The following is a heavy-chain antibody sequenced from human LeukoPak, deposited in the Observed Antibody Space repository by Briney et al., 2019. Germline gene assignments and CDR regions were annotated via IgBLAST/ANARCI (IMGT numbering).Heavy chain of an antibody. V-gene: IGHV4-39*07. CDR2: IYYSGST. Sequence: SETLSLTCTVSGGSISSSSYYWGWIRQPPGKGLEWIGSIYYSGSTYYNPSLKSRVTISVDTSKNQFSLQLNSVTPEDTAVYYCARDMVGATIRFIGYYYYMDVWGKGTTVTVSS. CDR1: GGSISSSSYY. D-gene: IGHD1-26*01. CDR3: ARDMVGATIRFIGYYYYMDV. J-gene: IGHJ6*03.